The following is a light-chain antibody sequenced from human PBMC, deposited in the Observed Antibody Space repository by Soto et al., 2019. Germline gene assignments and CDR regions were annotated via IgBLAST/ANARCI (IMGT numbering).Light chain of an antibody. Sequence: DIQMTQSPSTLSASVGDRVPINCRASQSISSWLAWYQQKPGKAPKLLIYKASSLESGVPSRFSGSGSGTEFTLTISSLQPDDFATYYCQQYNSYSWTFGQGTKVEIK. J-gene: IGKJ1*01. CDR3: QQYNSYSWT. V-gene: IGKV1-5*03. CDR1: QSISSW. CDR2: KAS.